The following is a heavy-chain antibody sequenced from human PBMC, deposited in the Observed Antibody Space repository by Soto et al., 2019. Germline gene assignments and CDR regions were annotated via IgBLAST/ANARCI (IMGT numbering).Heavy chain of an antibody. D-gene: IGHD2-21*02. Sequence: STVKASCKASGYTFTGYYMHWVRQAPGQGLEWMGWINPNSGGTNYAQKFQGRVTMTRDTSISTAYMELSRLRSDDTAVYYCARGYCGPDCYPYRFGYRRQGTLFTVCS. CDR2: INPNSGGT. CDR1: GYTFTGYY. J-gene: IGHJ4*02. V-gene: IGHV1-2*02. CDR3: ARGYCGPDCYPYRFGY.